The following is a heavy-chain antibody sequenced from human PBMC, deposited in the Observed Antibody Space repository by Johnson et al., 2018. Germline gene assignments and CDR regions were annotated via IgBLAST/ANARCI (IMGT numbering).Heavy chain of an antibody. Sequence: VQLVETGGGLVQPGGSLRLSCAASGFIFSSYWMHWVRQAPGKGLVCVSHLNSDGSSTSYAASVKGQFTNSRDKAKNTLYPQMNSLRAEETDGYYRARVGQLGYYYYIDVWGKGTTVTVSS. CDR3: ARVGQLGYYYYIDV. V-gene: IGHV3-74*02. CDR2: LNSDGSST. CDR1: GFIFSSYW. J-gene: IGHJ6*03. D-gene: IGHD5-18*01.